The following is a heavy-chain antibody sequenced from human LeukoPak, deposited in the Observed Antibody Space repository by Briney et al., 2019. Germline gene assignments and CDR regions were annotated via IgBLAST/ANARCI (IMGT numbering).Heavy chain of an antibody. D-gene: IGHD5-24*01. V-gene: IGHV4-4*07. J-gene: IGHJ4*02. CDR1: GGSISSYY. Sequence: SETLSLTCTVSGGSISSYYWSWIRQPAGKGLEWIGRIYTSGSTYYNPSLKSRVTISVDTSKKQSSLKLSSVTAADTAVYYCALGVEMATIHSDYWGQGTLVTVSS. CDR2: IYTSGST. CDR3: ALGVEMATIHSDY.